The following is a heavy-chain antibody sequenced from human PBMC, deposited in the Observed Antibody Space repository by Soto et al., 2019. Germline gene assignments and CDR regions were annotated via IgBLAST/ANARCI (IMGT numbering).Heavy chain of an antibody. Sequence: LRLSCAASGFTFDDYAMHWVRQVPGKGLEWVSGINWNSGSIGYGDSVKGRFAISRDNAKNSLHLQMNSLSAEDTASYYCVKDESINWYSGHFRHWGQGTLVTVSS. V-gene: IGHV3-9*01. D-gene: IGHD6-13*01. CDR1: GFTFDDYA. CDR3: VKDESINWYSGHFRH. CDR2: INWNSGSI. J-gene: IGHJ1*01.